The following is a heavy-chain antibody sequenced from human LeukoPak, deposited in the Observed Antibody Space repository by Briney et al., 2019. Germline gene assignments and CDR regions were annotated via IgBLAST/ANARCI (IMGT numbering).Heavy chain of an antibody. CDR1: GFTFSNAW. J-gene: IGHJ3*02. CDR2: IKSKTDGGTT. D-gene: IGHD2-2*01. Sequence: KAGGSLRLSCAASGFTFSNAWMSWVRQAPGKGLEWVGRIKSKTDGGTTDYAAPVKGRFTISRDDSKNTLYLQMNSLKTEDTAVYYCTTGLPSSSTSCPPWAFDTWGQGTMVTVSS. CDR3: TTGLPSSSTSCPPWAFDT. V-gene: IGHV3-15*01.